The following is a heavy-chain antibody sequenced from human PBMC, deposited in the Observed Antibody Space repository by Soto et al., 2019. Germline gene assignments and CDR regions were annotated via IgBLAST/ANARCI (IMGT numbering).Heavy chain of an antibody. J-gene: IGHJ6*02. CDR3: ARAVDCGHDCYSYGMDV. Sequence: GASVKVSCKASGFTFTSYYMNWVRQAPGQGLEWLGMINPSLGTTTYAQKVQGRLTLTSDTSTSTAYMELGGLTSEDTAVYYCARAVDCGHDCYSYGMDVWGQGTTVTLYS. CDR1: GFTFTSYY. D-gene: IGHD3-9*01. CDR2: INPSLGTT. V-gene: IGHV1-46*01.